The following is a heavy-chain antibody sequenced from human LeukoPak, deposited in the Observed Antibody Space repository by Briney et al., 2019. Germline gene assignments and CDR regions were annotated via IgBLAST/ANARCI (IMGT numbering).Heavy chain of an antibody. CDR2: IYYSGST. CDR3: ARGPEGLDAFDI. CDR1: GGSISSGGYY. J-gene: IGHJ3*02. V-gene: IGHV4-31*03. D-gene: IGHD3/OR15-3a*01. Sequence: SETLSLTCTVSGGSISSGGYYWSWIRQHPWKGLEWIGYIYYSGSTYYNPSLKSRVTISVDTSKNQFSLKLSSVTAADTAVYYCARGPEGLDAFDIWGQGTMVTVSS.